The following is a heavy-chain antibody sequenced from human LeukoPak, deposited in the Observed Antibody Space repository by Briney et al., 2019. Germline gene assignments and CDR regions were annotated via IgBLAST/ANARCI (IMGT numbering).Heavy chain of an antibody. D-gene: IGHD3-22*01. CDR1: GGSISSYY. V-gene: IGHV4-59*01. Sequence: SETLSLTCAVSGGSISSYYWSWIRQPPGKGLEWIGYIYYSGSTNYNPSLKSRVTISVDTSKNQFSLKLSSVTAADTAVYYCARLGPYDSSDYWGQGTLVTVSS. CDR2: IYYSGST. CDR3: ARLGPYDSSDY. J-gene: IGHJ4*02.